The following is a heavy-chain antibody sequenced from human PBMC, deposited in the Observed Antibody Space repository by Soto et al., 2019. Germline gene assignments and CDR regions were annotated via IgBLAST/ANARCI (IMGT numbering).Heavy chain of an antibody. CDR3: AKDNWNYGSFDY. CDR1: GFTFSSYA. D-gene: IGHD1-7*01. CDR2: ISGSGGST. Sequence: LRLSCAASGFTFSSYAMSWVRQAPGKGLEWVSAISGSGGSTYYADSVKGRFTISRDNSKNTLYLQMNSLRAEDTAVYYCAKDNWNYGSFDYWGQGTLVTVSS. V-gene: IGHV3-23*01. J-gene: IGHJ4*02.